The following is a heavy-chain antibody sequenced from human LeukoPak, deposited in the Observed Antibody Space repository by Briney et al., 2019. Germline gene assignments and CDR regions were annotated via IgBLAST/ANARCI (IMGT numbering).Heavy chain of an antibody. J-gene: IGHJ4*02. Sequence: GSLRLSCAASGFTFDDYGMSWVRQAPGKGLEWVSGINWNGGSTGYADSVKGRFTISRDNAKNTLYLQMNSLRAEDTAVYYCARADSGDYGSEALFDYWGQGTLVTVSS. CDR3: ARADSGDYGSEALFDY. D-gene: IGHD3-10*01. CDR2: INWNGGST. CDR1: GFTFDDYG. V-gene: IGHV3-20*04.